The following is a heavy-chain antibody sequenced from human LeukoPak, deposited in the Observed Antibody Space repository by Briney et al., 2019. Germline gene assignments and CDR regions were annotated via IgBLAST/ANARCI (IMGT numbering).Heavy chain of an antibody. J-gene: IGHJ4*02. V-gene: IGHV3-7*03. Sequence: GGSLRLSCAASGFTFSSYWMRWVRQAPGKGLEWVANIKQDGSEKNYVDSVKGRFTISRDNAKNSLYLQMNSLRAEDTAMYYCARGRYSGTTYYFDYWGQGTLVTVSS. CDR3: ARGRYSGTTYYFDY. CDR1: GFTFSSYW. CDR2: IKQDGSEK. D-gene: IGHD5-12*01.